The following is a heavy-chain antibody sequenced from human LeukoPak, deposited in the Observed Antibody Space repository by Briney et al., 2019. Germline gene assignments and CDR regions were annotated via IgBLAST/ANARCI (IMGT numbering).Heavy chain of an antibody. CDR3: ASAYGSGPYGMDV. D-gene: IGHD3-10*01. CDR2: INPGDSDT. V-gene: IGHV5-51*01. CDR1: GYSFTSYW. J-gene: IGHJ6*02. Sequence: GESLQISCKGSGYSFTSYWIGWVRQLPGKGLEWMGIINPGDSDTRYSPSFQGQVTISADKSISTAYLQWSSLKASDTAMYYCASAYGSGPYGMDVWGQGTTVTVSS.